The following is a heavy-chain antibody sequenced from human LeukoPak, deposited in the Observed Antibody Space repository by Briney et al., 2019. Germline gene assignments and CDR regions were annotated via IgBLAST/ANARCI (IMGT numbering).Heavy chain of an antibody. V-gene: IGHV1-69*13. J-gene: IGHJ5*02. CDR1: GGTFRYYA. CDR2: LIPMFGTT. CDR3: ARVAAGTTFMDNRFDP. D-gene: IGHD1-7*01. Sequence: SMKVSCKTSGGTFRYYAIGWVRQAPGHGLEWMGGLIPMFGTTNYAQQFQGRVTITADESTTTSYMELSRLRFEDTAVYFCARVAAGTTFMDNRFDPWGQGTLVTVSS.